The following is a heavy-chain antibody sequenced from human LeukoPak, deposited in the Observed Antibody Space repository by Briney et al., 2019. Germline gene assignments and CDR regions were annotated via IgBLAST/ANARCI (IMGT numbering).Heavy chain of an antibody. J-gene: IGHJ4*02. Sequence: GGSLRLSCAASGFTFSSYWMHWVRQAPGKGLVWVSRINSDGSSTSYADSVKGRFTISRDNAKNTLYPQMNSLRAEDTAVYYCARGKIYDFWSGYLQYYFDYWGQGTLVTVSS. CDR3: ARGKIYDFWSGYLQYYFDY. V-gene: IGHV3-74*01. D-gene: IGHD3-3*01. CDR2: INSDGSST. CDR1: GFTFSSYW.